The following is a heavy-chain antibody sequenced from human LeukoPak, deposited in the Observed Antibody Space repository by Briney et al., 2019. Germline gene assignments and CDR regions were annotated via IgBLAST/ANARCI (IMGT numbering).Heavy chain of an antibody. J-gene: IGHJ6*02. V-gene: IGHV4-34*01. D-gene: IGHD5-18*01. CDR3: ARGRDTAMGTYYYYGMDV. CDR1: GGSFSGYY. CDR2: INHSGST. Sequence: SETLSLTCAVYGGSFSGYYWGWIRQPPGKGLEWIGEINHSGSTNYNPSLKSRVTISVDTSKNQFSLKLSSVTAADTAVYYCARGRDTAMGTYYYYGMDVWGQGTTVTVSS.